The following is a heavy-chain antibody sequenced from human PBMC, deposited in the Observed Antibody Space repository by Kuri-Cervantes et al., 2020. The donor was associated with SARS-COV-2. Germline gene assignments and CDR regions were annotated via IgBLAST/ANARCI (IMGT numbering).Heavy chain of an antibody. Sequence: GESLKISCAASGFTFSSYGMHWVRQAPGKGLEWVAVISYDGSNKYYADSVKGRFTISRDNSKNTLYLQMNSLRAEDTAVYYCSKSPFGFLVWFSGCMDVWGQGTTVTVSS. CDR2: ISYDGSNK. J-gene: IGHJ6*02. D-gene: IGHD3-3*01. CDR1: GFTFSSYG. CDR3: SKSPFGFLVWFSGCMDV. V-gene: IGHV3-30*18.